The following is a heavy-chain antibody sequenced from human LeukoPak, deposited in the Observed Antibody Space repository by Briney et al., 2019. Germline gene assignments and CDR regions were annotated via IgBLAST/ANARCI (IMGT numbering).Heavy chain of an antibody. J-gene: IGHJ4*02. D-gene: IGHD3-22*01. CDR1: GYSISSGYY. CDR2: IYNSGST. Sequence: SETLSLTCTVSGYSISSGYYWGWIRQPPGKGLEWIGRIYNSGSTYYNPSLKSRVTISVDTSKNQFSLKLSSVTAADTAVYYCARLTYYYDSSGYSVEGYYFDYWGQGTLVTVSS. CDR3: ARLTYYYDSSGYSVEGYYFDY. V-gene: IGHV4-38-2*02.